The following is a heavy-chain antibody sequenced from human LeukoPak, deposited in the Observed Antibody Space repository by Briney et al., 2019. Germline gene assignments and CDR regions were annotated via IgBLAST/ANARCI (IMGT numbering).Heavy chain of an antibody. V-gene: IGHV3-7*03. Sequence: GGSLRLSCAASGFTFSSYWMSRVRQAPGKGLEWVANIKQDGSEKYYVDSVKGRFTISRDNAENSLYLQMNSLTIEDTAIYYCATDIRAVGDSRYFDYWGQGALVTVSS. CDR3: ATDIRAVGDSRYFDY. D-gene: IGHD1-26*01. CDR2: IKQDGSEK. J-gene: IGHJ4*02. CDR1: GFTFSSYW.